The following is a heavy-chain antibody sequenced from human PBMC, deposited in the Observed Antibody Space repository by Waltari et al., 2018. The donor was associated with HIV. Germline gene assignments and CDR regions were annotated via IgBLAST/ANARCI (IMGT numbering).Heavy chain of an antibody. CDR3: SREVTSSKVMNY. J-gene: IGHJ4*02. Sequence: ESGGGSVQPGKSLRLSCLTSGFRVKDVTMNWVRQAPGKGLEWIAYISGDTKTIYYANSIKGRFFVSRDNDKNSLYLQMNNLSIADTAKYYCSREVTSSKVMNYWGQGTPVLVS. CDR2: ISGDTKTI. CDR1: GFRVKDVT. D-gene: IGHD2-21*02. V-gene: IGHV3-48*01.